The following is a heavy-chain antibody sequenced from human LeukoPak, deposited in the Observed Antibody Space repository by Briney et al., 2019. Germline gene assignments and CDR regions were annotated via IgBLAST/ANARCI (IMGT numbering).Heavy chain of an antibody. CDR2: IYHSGST. Sequence: SETLSLTCAVSGGSISSSNWWSWVRQPPGKGLEWIGEIYHSGSTNYNPSLKSRVTISVDKSKNQFSLKLSSVTAADTAVYYCARESGSGSYYWDYWGQGTLVTVSS. CDR1: GGSISSSNW. J-gene: IGHJ4*02. CDR3: ARESGSGSYYWDY. D-gene: IGHD1-26*01. V-gene: IGHV4-4*02.